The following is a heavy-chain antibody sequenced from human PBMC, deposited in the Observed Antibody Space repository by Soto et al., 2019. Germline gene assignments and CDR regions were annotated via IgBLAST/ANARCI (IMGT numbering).Heavy chain of an antibody. CDR2: IIPILGIA. J-gene: IGHJ4*02. CDR3: AVGGYDFWSGPSDY. D-gene: IGHD3-3*01. CDR1: GGTFSSYT. Sequence: QVQLVQSGAEVKKPGSSVKVSCKASGGTFSSYTISWVRQAPGQGLEWMGRIIPILGIANYAQKFQGRVTITADKSTSTAYMELSSLRSEDTAVYYCAVGGYDFWSGPSDYWGQGTLGTVSS. V-gene: IGHV1-69*02.